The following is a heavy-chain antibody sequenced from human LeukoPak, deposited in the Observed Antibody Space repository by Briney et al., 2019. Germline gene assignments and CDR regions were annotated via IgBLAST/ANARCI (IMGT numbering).Heavy chain of an antibody. CDR3: ARGQQQLVRVYYYYGMDV. D-gene: IGHD6-13*01. Sequence: PSETLSLTCAAYGGSFSGYFWSWIRQPPGKGLEWIGEINHSGSTNYNPSLKSRVTISVDTSKKQFSLKLSSVTAADTAVYYCARGQQQLVRVYYYYGMDVWGQGTTVTVSS. CDR1: GGSFSGYF. V-gene: IGHV4-34*01. J-gene: IGHJ6*02. CDR2: INHSGST.